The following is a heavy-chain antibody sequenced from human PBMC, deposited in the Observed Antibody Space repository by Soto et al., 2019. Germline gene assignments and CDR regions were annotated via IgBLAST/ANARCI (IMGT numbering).Heavy chain of an antibody. CDR2: INHSGST. D-gene: IGHD6-13*01. V-gene: IGHV4-34*01. Sequence: PSETLSLTCAVYGGSFSGYYWSWIRQPPGKGPEWIGEINHSGSTNYNPSLKSRVTISVDTSKNQFSLKLRSVTAADTAVYYCARNPGIAAAGNLRYYYGMDVWGQGTTVTVSS. CDR1: GGSFSGYY. J-gene: IGHJ6*02. CDR3: ARNPGIAAAGNLRYYYGMDV.